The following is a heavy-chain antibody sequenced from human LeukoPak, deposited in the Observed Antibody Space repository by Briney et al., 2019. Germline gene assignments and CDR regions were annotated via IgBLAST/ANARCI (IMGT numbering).Heavy chain of an antibody. V-gene: IGHV3-30-3*01. D-gene: IGHD3-3*01. J-gene: IGHJ4*02. CDR1: GFTFSSYA. Sequence: PGGSLRLSCAASGFTFSSYAMHRVRQAPGKGLEWVAVISYDGSNKYYADSVKGRFTISRDNSKNTLYLQMNSLRAEDTAVYYCASFPAADFWSGYYTGGQNTKNDYWGQGTLVTVSS. CDR2: ISYDGSNK. CDR3: ASFPAADFWSGYYTGGQNTKNDY.